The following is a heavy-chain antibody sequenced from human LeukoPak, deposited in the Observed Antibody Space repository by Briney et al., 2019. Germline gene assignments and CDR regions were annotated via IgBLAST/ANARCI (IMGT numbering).Heavy chain of an antibody. CDR3: ARGPRYSSSAWGGIVDYYYYYMDV. CDR1: GGSISSTSYY. CDR2: IYYSGST. D-gene: IGHD6-13*01. V-gene: IGHV4-39*07. J-gene: IGHJ6*03. Sequence: PSETLSLTCTVSGGSISSTSYYWGWIRQPPGKGLEWIGSIYYSGSTNYNPSLKSRVTISVDTSKNQFSLKLSSVTAADTAVYYCARGPRYSSSAWGGIVDYYYYYMDVWGKGTTVTISS.